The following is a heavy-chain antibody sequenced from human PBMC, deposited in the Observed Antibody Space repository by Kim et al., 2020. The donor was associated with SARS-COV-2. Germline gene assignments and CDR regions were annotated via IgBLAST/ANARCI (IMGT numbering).Heavy chain of an antibody. V-gene: IGHV4-34*01. D-gene: IGHD5-12*01. CDR3: ARAFYDARDY. CDR2: INHSGST. Sequence: SGTLSLTCAVYGGSFSGYYWSWIRQPPGKGLEWIGEINHSGSTNYNPSLKSRVTISVDTSKNQFSLKLSSVTAADTAVYYCARAFYDARDYWGQGTLVTVSS. CDR1: GGSFSGYY. J-gene: IGHJ4*02.